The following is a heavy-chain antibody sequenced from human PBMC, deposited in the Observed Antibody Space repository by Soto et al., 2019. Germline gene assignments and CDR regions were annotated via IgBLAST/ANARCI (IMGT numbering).Heavy chain of an antibody. D-gene: IGHD6-13*01. Sequence: PXETLSLTCAVDGGSFSGYYWSWIRQPPGKGLEWIGEINHSGSTNYNPSLKSRVTISVDTSKNQFSLKLSSVTAADTAVYYCARTGIAAAGTFDYWGQGNLVTVSS. V-gene: IGHV4-34*01. CDR1: GGSFSGYY. CDR3: ARTGIAAAGTFDY. CDR2: INHSGST. J-gene: IGHJ4*02.